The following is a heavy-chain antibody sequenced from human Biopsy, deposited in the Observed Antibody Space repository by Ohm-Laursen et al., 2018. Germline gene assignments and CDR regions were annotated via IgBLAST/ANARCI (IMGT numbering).Heavy chain of an antibody. CDR2: INHSGRT. V-gene: IGHV4-34*01. CDR1: GESFNGYY. Sequence: GTLSLTCAVYGESFNGYYWNWIRQTPGKGLEWIGEINHSGRTNYNPSLKSRVTISVDTSKNQFSLKVSSVTAADTAVYYCARATNSTGWPYYYFYGMDVWGQGTTVTVSS. D-gene: IGHD2/OR15-2a*01. J-gene: IGHJ6*02. CDR3: ARATNSTGWPYYYFYGMDV.